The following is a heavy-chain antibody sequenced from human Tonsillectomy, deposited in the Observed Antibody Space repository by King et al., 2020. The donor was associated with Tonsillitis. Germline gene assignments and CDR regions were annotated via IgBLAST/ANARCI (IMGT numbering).Heavy chain of an antibody. CDR2: INPDNGGA. D-gene: IGHD3-3*02. V-gene: IGHV1-2*02. CDR3: ARGGAGHFANAFDI. J-gene: IGHJ3*02. Sequence: VQLVESGTEVKKPGASVKVSCKASGYTFTGYHLHWVRQAPRQGLEWMAWINPDNGGANKAPKFQGRVTITRDTSISTAYMELSRLTSDDTAVYYCARGGAGHFANAFDIWGQGTIVTVSS. CDR1: GYTFTGYH.